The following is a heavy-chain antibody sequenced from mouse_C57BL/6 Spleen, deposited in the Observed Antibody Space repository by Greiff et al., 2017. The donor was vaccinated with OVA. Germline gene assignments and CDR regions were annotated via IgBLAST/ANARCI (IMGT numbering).Heavy chain of an antibody. V-gene: IGHV1-19*01. CDR2: INPYNGGT. Sequence: EVKLQESGPVLVKPGDSVKMSCKASGYTFTDYYMNWVKQSHGKSLEWLGVINPYNGGTSYNQKIKSKATLTVDTSSRTDYMELNTLTSEDSAFYYCARSWDDYWGQGTTLTVSS. CDR3: ARSWDDY. CDR1: GYTFTDYY. D-gene: IGHD4-1*01. J-gene: IGHJ2*01.